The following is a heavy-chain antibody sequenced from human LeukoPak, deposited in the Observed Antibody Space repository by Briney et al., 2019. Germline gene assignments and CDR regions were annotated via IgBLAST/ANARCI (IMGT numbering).Heavy chain of an antibody. J-gene: IGHJ3*02. CDR1: GFTFSSYW. Sequence: GGSLRLSCAASGFTFSSYWMSWVRQAPGKGLEWVANIKQDGSEKYYVDSVKGRFTISRDNAKNSLYLQMNSLRAEDTALYYCAKDFHRLGEFDAFDIWGQGTMVTVSS. CDR3: AKDFHRLGEFDAFDI. V-gene: IGHV3-7*03. CDR2: IKQDGSEK. D-gene: IGHD3-16*01.